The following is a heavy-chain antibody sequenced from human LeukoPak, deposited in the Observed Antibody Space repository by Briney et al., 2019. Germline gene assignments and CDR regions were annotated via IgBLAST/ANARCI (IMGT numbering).Heavy chain of an antibody. Sequence: SETLSLTCAVYGGSFSGYYWSWIRQPPGKGLEWIGEINHSGSTNYNPSLKRRVTISVDTSKNQFSLKLSSVTAADTAVYYCARQLLSRSRYGGWFDPWGQGTLVTVSS. CDR1: GGSFSGYY. J-gene: IGHJ5*02. CDR3: ARQLLSRSRYGGWFDP. CDR2: INHSGST. V-gene: IGHV4-34*01. D-gene: IGHD1-26*01.